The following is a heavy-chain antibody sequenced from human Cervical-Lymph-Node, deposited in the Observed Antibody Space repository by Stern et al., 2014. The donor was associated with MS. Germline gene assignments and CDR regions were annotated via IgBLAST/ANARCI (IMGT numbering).Heavy chain of an antibody. CDR3: ARGHWELLGNNYFDS. CDR1: GASISSGTSY. CDR2: LPASGAT. Sequence: VQLVQSGPGLVKPSQTLSLTCTVSGASISSGTSYWSWIRQPAGGGLEWIGRLPASGATYYNPSLKSPVHILGDTSKNPFSRTLNSVTAADTAVYYCARGHWELLGNNYFDSWGQGTLVTVSS. V-gene: IGHV4-61*02. J-gene: IGHJ4*02. D-gene: IGHD1-26*01.